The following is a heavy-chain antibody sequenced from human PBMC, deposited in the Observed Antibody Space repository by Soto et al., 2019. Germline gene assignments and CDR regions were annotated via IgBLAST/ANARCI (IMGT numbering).Heavy chain of an antibody. CDR3: ARKDYYGAGIYYFDH. D-gene: IGHD3-10*01. J-gene: IGHJ4*02. CDR1: GYTSTAYP. Sequence: ASVKVSCKASGYTSTAYPMHWVRQAPGQRLERMGWINVANGDTGYSQKFQGRVTVTRDTSASTVYMELSSLTSEDTAVYYCARKDYYGAGIYYFDHWGQGTLVTVSS. V-gene: IGHV1-3*01. CDR2: INVANGDT.